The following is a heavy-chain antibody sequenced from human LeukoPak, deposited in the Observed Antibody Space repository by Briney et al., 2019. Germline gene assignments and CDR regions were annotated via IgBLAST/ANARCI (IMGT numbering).Heavy chain of an antibody. CDR1: GFTFSNYW. Sequence: GGSLRLSCAASGFTFSNYWMTWIRQAPGQGLEWVANIKQDGSEKYYVDSVKGRFTISRDNAKNSLYLQMNSLRPEDTAVYYCAKEFSATPRAAAQTGDAFDVWGQGTMVTVSS. V-gene: IGHV3-7*04. CDR2: IKQDGSEK. J-gene: IGHJ3*01. CDR3: AKEFSATPRAAAQTGDAFDV. D-gene: IGHD7-27*01.